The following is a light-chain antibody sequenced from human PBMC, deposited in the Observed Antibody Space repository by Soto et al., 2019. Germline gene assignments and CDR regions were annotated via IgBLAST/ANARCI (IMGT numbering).Light chain of an antibody. J-gene: IGLJ3*02. CDR1: SGHSNYA. CDR3: QTWGTGYWV. CDR2: LNSDGSH. Sequence: QSVLTQSPSASASLGASVKLTCTLSSGHSNYAIAWYQQQPEKGPRYLMKLNSDGSHTKGDGIPDRFSGSSSGAERYLSISSLQSEDEADYYCQTWGTGYWVFGGGTKLTV. V-gene: IGLV4-69*01.